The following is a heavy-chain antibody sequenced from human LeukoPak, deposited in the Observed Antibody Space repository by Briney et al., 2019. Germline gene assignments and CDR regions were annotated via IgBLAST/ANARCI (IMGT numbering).Heavy chain of an antibody. Sequence: ASVKVSCKASGYSFTSYGISWVRQAPGQGLEWMGWINPNSGGTNFAQKFQGRVTMTGDTSISTAYMDLRRLRSDDTAVYYCAKASWFGELSDAFDIWGQGTMVTVSS. J-gene: IGHJ3*02. CDR1: GYSFTSYG. D-gene: IGHD3-10*01. CDR2: INPNSGGT. V-gene: IGHV1-2*02. CDR3: AKASWFGELSDAFDI.